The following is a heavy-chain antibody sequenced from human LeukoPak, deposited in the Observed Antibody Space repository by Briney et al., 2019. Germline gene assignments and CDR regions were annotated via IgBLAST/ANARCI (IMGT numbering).Heavy chain of an antibody. CDR1: GVSISSSSYY. J-gene: IGHJ5*02. Sequence: SETLSLTCTVSGVSISSSSYYWGWIRQPPGKGLEWIGSIYYSGSTYYNPSLKSRITISVDTSKNQFSLRLSSVTAADTAVYYCARDRWFYDSSGYYFNWFDPWGQGTLVTVSS. CDR3: ARDRWFYDSSGYYFNWFDP. D-gene: IGHD3-22*01. CDR2: IYYSGST. V-gene: IGHV4-39*07.